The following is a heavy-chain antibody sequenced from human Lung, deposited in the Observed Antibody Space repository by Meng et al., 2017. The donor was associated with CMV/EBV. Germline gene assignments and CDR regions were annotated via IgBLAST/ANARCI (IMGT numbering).Heavy chain of an antibody. CDR3: ARGYCSDDRCYGAPDF. V-gene: IGHV3-73*01. D-gene: IGHD2-15*01. Sequence: EXXKISCAASGFTFSGSAMHWVRQASGKGLEWVGRIRSKANSYATAYAASVKGRFTISRDNAKNSLFLQMNSLRAEDTAVYQCARGYCSDDRCYGAPDFWGQG. CDR2: IRSKANSYAT. J-gene: IGHJ4*02. CDR1: GFTFSGSA.